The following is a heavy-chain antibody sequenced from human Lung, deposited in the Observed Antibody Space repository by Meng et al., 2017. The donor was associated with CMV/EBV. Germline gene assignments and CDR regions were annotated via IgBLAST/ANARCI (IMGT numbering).Heavy chain of an antibody. V-gene: IGHV1-2*02. J-gene: IGHJ5*02. CDR1: GYTFSAYY. D-gene: IGHD3-3*01. CDR2: INPNNGDT. Sequence: ASVKVSXKPSGYTFSAYYIHWVRQAPGQGLDYMGWINPNNGDTNYAQNFKGRVTFIKDTSISTAYMELSRLRYDDTAVYYCARGSYFDFWSGSRLDPWGQGXLVTVSS. CDR3: ARGSYFDFWSGSRLDP.